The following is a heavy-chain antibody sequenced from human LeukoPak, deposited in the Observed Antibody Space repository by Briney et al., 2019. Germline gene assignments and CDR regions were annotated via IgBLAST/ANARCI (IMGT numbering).Heavy chain of an antibody. Sequence: ASVKVSCKASGYTFTGYYMHWVRQAPGQGLEWMGWFNPNSGGTNYAQKFQGRVTMTRDTSISTAYMELSRLRSDDTAVYYCASRGYSYGYGYFDYWGQGTLVTVSS. V-gene: IGHV1-2*02. J-gene: IGHJ4*02. CDR1: GYTFTGYY. D-gene: IGHD5-18*01. CDR3: ASRGYSYGYGYFDY. CDR2: FNPNSGGT.